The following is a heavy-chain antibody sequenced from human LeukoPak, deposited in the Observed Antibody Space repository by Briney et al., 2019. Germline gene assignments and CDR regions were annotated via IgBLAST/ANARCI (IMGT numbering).Heavy chain of an antibody. CDR2: IYHSGST. Sequence: SETLSLTCAVSGGSISSSNWWSWVRQPPGKGLEWIGEIYHSGSTNYNPSLKSRVTISVDKSKNQFSLKLSSVTAADTAVYYCARGRYYDFWSGLYYFDYWGQGTLVTVSS. V-gene: IGHV4-4*02. CDR1: GGSISSSNW. J-gene: IGHJ4*02. D-gene: IGHD3-3*01. CDR3: ARGRYYDFWSGLYYFDY.